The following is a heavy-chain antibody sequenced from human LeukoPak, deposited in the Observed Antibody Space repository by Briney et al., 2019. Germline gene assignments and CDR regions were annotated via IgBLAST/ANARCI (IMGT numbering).Heavy chain of an antibody. D-gene: IGHD1-26*01. CDR1: GFTFSSYG. CDR3: AKDQSGSSYYFDY. Sequence: GRSLRLSCAASGFTFSSYGMHWVRQAPGKGLEWVAFIRYDGSNKYYAESVKGRFTVSRDNSKTTLYLQMNSLRAEDTAVFYCAKDQSGSSYYFDYWGQGTLVTVSS. V-gene: IGHV3-30*02. J-gene: IGHJ4*02. CDR2: IRYDGSNK.